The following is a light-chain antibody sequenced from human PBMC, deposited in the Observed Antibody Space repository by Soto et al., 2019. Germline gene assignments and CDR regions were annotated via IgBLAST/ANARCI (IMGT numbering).Light chain of an antibody. CDR1: ISDVGGYNY. Sequence: QSALTQPASVSGSPGQSITISCAGAISDVGGYNYVSWYQQHPGRAPKLMIYEVSNRPSGVSNRFSGSKSGNTASLTISGLQAEGEADYYCSSYTDTSTLVVFGGGTKLTVL. CDR3: SSYTDTSTLVV. J-gene: IGLJ2*01. V-gene: IGLV2-14*01. CDR2: EVS.